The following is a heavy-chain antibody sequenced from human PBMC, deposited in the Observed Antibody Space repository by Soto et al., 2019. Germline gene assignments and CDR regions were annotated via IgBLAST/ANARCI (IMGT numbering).Heavy chain of an antibody. D-gene: IGHD1-7*01. J-gene: IGHJ6*02. CDR2: ISYDGSNK. CDR3: ATSRRNWNSKRPDSVRYYYGMDV. Sequence: VGSLRLSCAASGFTFSSYAMHWVRQAPGKGLEWVAVISYDGSNKYYADSVKGRFTISRDNSKNTLYLQMNSLRAEDTAVYYCATSRRNWNSKRPDSVRYYYGMDVWGQGTTVTVSS. V-gene: IGHV3-30-3*01. CDR1: GFTFSSYA.